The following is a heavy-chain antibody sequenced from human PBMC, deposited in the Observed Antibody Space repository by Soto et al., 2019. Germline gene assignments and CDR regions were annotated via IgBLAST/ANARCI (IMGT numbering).Heavy chain of an antibody. CDR2: IYYSGST. V-gene: IGHV4-59*01. CDR3: ARVWRPAPDYGDYNGYYYYYYMDV. Sequence: QVQLQESGPGLVKPSETLSLTCTVSGGSISSYYWSWIRQPPGKGLEWIGYIYYSGSTNYNPSLKSRVTISVDTSKNQFSLKLSSVTAADTAVYYCARVWRPAPDYGDYNGYYYYYYMDVWGKGTTVTVSS. D-gene: IGHD4-17*01. J-gene: IGHJ6*03. CDR1: GGSISSYY.